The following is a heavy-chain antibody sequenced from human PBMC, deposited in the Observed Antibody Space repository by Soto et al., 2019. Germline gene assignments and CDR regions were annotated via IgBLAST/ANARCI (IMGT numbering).Heavy chain of an antibody. J-gene: IGHJ6*02. CDR2: ISGSGGST. Sequence: GGSLRLSCAASGFTFSSYAMSWVRQAPGKGLEWVSAISGSGGSTYYADSVKGRFTISRDNSKNTLYLQMNSLRAEDTAVYYSAKDLPYDFWRGYPKAVWGQGTRVTVS. V-gene: IGHV3-23*01. CDR3: AKDLPYDFWRGYPKAV. CDR1: GFTFSSYA. D-gene: IGHD3-3*01.